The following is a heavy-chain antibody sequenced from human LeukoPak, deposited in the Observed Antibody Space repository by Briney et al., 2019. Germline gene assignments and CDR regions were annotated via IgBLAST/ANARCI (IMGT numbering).Heavy chain of an antibody. D-gene: IGHD6-13*01. CDR1: GGSFSGYY. V-gene: IGHV4-34*01. CDR3: ARGSSWYLVYFDY. Sequence: SETLSLTCAVYGGSFSGYYRSWIRQPPGKGLEWIGEINHSGSTNYNPSLKSRVTISVDTSKNQFSLKLSSVTAADTAVYYCARGSSWYLVYFDYWGQGTLVTVSS. CDR2: INHSGST. J-gene: IGHJ4*02.